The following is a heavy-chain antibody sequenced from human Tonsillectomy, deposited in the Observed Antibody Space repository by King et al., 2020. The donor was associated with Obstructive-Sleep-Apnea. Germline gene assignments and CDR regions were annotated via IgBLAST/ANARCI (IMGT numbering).Heavy chain of an antibody. CDR1: RFSFSTYC. CDR2: IKEDGVQK. Sequence: VQLVESGGGLVQPGGSLRLSCAASRFSFSTYCMSWVRQPPGKWLECVANIKEDGVQKYNVDSMMGRFTLSRENVKNLLYLQMKSLRVDDTAMYYCARDLDAGNTNWFDPWGQGTLVTVSS. D-gene: IGHD4-23*01. V-gene: IGHV3-7*01. CDR3: ARDLDAGNTNWFDP. J-gene: IGHJ5*02.